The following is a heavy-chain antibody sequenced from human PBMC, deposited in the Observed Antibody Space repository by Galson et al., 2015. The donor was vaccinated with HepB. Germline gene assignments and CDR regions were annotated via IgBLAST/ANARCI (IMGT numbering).Heavy chain of an antibody. J-gene: IGHJ3*02. V-gene: IGHV3-30*04. Sequence: SLRLSCAASGFTFNSYAMHWVRQAPGKGLEWVAVISYDGSNKFYADSVKGRFTISRDNSKNTLYLQMNSLRAEDTAVYYCARSYFRLDAFDIWGQGTMVTVSS. CDR1: GFTFNSYA. CDR3: ARSYFRLDAFDI. D-gene: IGHD2-21*01. CDR2: ISYDGSNK.